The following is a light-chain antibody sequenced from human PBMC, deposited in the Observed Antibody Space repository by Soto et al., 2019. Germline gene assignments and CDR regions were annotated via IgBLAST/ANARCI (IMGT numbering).Light chain of an antibody. CDR1: QDVLTN. Sequence: TLSVSPGERATLSCRASQDVLTNLAWYQQKPGQSPRLLIYRASTRATGVPARFSGSGSGTEFTLTISSLQSEDFAVYYCQQYNNWPRMFGQGTKVDIK. J-gene: IGKJ1*01. CDR2: RAS. CDR3: QQYNNWPRM. V-gene: IGKV3-15*01.